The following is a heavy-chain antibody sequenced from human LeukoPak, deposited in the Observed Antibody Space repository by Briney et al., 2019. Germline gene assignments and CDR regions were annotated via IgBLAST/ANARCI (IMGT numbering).Heavy chain of an antibody. Sequence: GASVKVSCKASGGTFSSYAISWVRQAPGQGLEWMGGIIPIFGTANYAQKFQGRVTITADESTSTAYMELSSLRSEDTAVYYCARARVRESSRWFDPWGQGTLVTVSS. CDR1: GGTFSSYA. D-gene: IGHD3-10*01. J-gene: IGHJ5*02. CDR2: IIPIFGTA. CDR3: ARARVRESSRWFDP. V-gene: IGHV1-69*13.